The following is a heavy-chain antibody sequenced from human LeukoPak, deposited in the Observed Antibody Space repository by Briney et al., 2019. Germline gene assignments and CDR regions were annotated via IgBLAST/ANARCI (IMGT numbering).Heavy chain of an antibody. CDR2: IWYDGSNK. CDR1: GFTFSSYG. CDR3: AREVIAAAGPGWFDP. J-gene: IGHJ5*02. D-gene: IGHD6-13*01. Sequence: GRSLRLSCAASGFTFSSYGMHRVRQAPGKGLEWVAVIWYDGSNKYYADSVKGRFTISRDNSKNTLYLQMNSLRAEDTAVYYCAREVIAAAGPGWFDPWGQGTLVTVSS. V-gene: IGHV3-33*01.